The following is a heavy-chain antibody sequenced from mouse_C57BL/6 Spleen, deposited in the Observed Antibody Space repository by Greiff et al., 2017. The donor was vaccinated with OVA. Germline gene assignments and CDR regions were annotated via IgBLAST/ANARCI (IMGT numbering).Heavy chain of an antibody. CDR1: GYTFTSYT. Sequence: VQLQQSGAELARPGASVKMSCKASGYTFTSYTMHWVKQRTGQGLEWIGYINPSSGYTKYNQKFKDKATLTADKSSSTAYMQLSSLTSEDSAVYYCARSVTNAMDYWGQGTSVTVSS. D-gene: IGHD2-13*01. J-gene: IGHJ4*01. CDR3: ARSVTNAMDY. CDR2: INPSSGYT. V-gene: IGHV1-4*01.